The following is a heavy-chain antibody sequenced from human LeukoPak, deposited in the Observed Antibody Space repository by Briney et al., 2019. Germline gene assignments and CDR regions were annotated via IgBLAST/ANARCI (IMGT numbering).Heavy chain of an antibody. Sequence: GGSLRLSCAASGFTFSSYAMTWVRQAPGKGLEWVSSISGSGGSTYYADSVKGRFTISRDNSKNTLYLQMNSLRAEDTAVYYCAKDRNTFGGVIVVGDYFDYWGQGTLVTVSS. J-gene: IGHJ4*02. D-gene: IGHD3-16*02. CDR1: GFTFSSYA. CDR3: AKDRNTFGGVIVVGDYFDY. V-gene: IGHV3-23*01. CDR2: ISGSGGST.